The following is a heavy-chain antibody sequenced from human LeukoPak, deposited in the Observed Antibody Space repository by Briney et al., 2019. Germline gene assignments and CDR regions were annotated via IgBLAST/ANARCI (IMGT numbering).Heavy chain of an antibody. D-gene: IGHD4-17*01. J-gene: IGHJ6*02. CDR2: ISTMSTTI. CDR1: GFTFSLHS. CDR3: ANADTVTTQSRLYYYYGVGV. V-gene: IGHV3-48*01. Sequence: GGSLRLSCAASGFTFSLHSMSWVRQVPGKGLQWISYISTMSTTIHYAEFVKGRFSISRDNSKNTVYLQMNSLSPEDTAVYYCANADTVTTQSRLYYYYGVGVWGQGTTVVVAS.